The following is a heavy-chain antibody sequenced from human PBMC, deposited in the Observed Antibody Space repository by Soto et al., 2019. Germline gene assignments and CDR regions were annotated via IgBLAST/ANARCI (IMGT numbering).Heavy chain of an antibody. CDR3: VRGQLVNPGYYYGMDI. Sequence: ESGGGVVQPGRSLRLSCAASGFPFRDYAFHWVRQPPGKGLEWVAVLSYDGSEKYYGDSVKGRFTISRDNAKNMLYLQLSSLRAEDTAVYYCVRGQLVNPGYYYGMDIWGQGTTVTVSS. CDR1: GFPFRDYA. CDR2: LSYDGSEK. V-gene: IGHV3-33*01. D-gene: IGHD3-22*01. J-gene: IGHJ6*02.